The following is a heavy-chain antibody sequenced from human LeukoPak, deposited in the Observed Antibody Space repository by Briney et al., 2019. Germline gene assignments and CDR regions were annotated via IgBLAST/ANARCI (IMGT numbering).Heavy chain of an antibody. J-gene: IGHJ6*03. V-gene: IGHV3-30*04. D-gene: IGHD4-17*01. CDR1: GFTFSSYA. CDR2: ISYDGSNK. Sequence: PGGSLRLSCAASGFTFSSYAMHWVRQAPGKGLEWVAVISYDGSNKYYADSVKGRFTITRDNSKSTLYVQMNSLRAEDTAVYYCAKDRRWFDDYGEGMDVWGKGTTVTISS. CDR3: AKDRRWFDDYGEGMDV.